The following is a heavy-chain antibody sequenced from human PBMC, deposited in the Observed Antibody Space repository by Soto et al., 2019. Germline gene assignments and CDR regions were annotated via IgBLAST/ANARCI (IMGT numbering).Heavy chain of an antibody. J-gene: IGHJ5*02. CDR2: VYWNDDK. CDR3: VHRVTSAYSHEKYKSWYVSYWFDP. D-gene: IGHD1-20*01. CDR1: GFSLTTSGVG. V-gene: IGHV2-5*01. Sequence: SGPTLVNPTAPLTLTCAFSGFSLTTSGVGVGWIRQPPGKALEWLAVVYWNDDKRYRPSLRSRLNITKDTPKNQVALTITTLEPVDTATYYCVHRVTSAYSHEKYKSWYVSYWFDPWGQGTLLTVSS.